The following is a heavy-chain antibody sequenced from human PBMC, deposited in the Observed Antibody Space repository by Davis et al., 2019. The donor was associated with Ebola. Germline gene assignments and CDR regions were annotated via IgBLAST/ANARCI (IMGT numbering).Heavy chain of an antibody. V-gene: IGHV4-38-2*02. D-gene: IGHD6-13*01. Sequence: PSETLSLTCTVSGYSISSGYYWGWIRQPPGKGLEWIGSIYHSGSTNYNPSLKSRVTISVDKSKNKFSLNLSSVTAADTAVYYCATWQQPDALFDSWGQGTLVTVSS. CDR2: IYHSGST. CDR3: ATWQQPDALFDS. J-gene: IGHJ4*02. CDR1: GYSISSGYY.